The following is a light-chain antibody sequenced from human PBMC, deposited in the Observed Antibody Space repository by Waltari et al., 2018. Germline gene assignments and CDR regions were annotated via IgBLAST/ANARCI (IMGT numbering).Light chain of an antibody. Sequence: EIVLTQSPDTLSLSPGERATLSCRASQSLSSTYLAWYQQKSGQAPRLVIYDASLRATGTPDRFSGSGSGTEFTLTISRLEPEDFAVYYCQQYGTSPTFGGGTMVEIK. CDR2: DAS. CDR1: QSLSSTY. CDR3: QQYGTSPT. J-gene: IGKJ4*01. V-gene: IGKV3-20*01.